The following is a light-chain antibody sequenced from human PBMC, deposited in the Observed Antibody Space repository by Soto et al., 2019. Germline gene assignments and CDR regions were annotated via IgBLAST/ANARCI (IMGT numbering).Light chain of an antibody. CDR3: QQRINWPLT. Sequence: EIVLTQSPATLSLSPGERATLSCRASQSISSHLAWYQQKPGQAPRLLIYGGSNRATGIPAMFSGRGSGTDFTLTISSLEPEDFAVYYCQQRINWPLTFGGGTKVDIK. CDR1: QSISSH. V-gene: IGKV3-11*01. J-gene: IGKJ4*01. CDR2: GGS.